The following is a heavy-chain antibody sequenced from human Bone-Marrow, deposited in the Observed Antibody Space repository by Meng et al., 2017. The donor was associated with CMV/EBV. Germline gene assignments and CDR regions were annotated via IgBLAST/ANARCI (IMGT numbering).Heavy chain of an antibody. CDR1: GGSISSSSYY. CDR2: IYYSGST. J-gene: IGHJ4*01. D-gene: IGHD2-21*01. CDR3: ASELGSGDCYRCGFDD. Sequence: SETLSLTCTVSGGSISSSSYYWGWIRQPPGKGLEWIGSIYYSGSTYYNPSLKSRVTISVDTSKNQFSLKLSSVTAADTAVYYCASELGSGDCYRCGFDDWGHGTLVTVSS. V-gene: IGHV4-39*07.